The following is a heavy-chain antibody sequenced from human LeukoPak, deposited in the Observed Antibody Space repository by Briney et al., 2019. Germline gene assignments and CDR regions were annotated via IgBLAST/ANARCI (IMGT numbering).Heavy chain of an antibody. CDR3: ARDRHFVAFDI. CDR1: GFTFTAFT. Sequence: GGSLRLSCAASGFTFTAFTINWVRQAPGKGLEWVSSISSSYAIYFADSVKGRFTISRDNAKNSVYLHMNSLRAEDTAVYYCARDRHFVAFDIWGQGTIVTVSS. CDR2: ISSSYAI. V-gene: IGHV3-69-1*01. J-gene: IGHJ3*02.